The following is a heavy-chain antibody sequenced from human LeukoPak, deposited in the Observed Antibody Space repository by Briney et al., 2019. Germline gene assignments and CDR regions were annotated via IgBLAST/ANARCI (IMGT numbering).Heavy chain of an antibody. V-gene: IGHV3-23*01. CDR1: GFTFSSYA. CDR2: ISGSGGST. D-gene: IGHD5-18*01. CDR3: ANYGYSYGYESFPG. Sequence: GGSLRLSCAASGFTFSSYAMSWVRQAPGKGLEWVSAISGSGGSTYYADSVKGRFTISRDNSENTLYLQMNSLRAEDTAVYYCANYGYSYGYESFPGWGQGTLVTVSS. J-gene: IGHJ4*02.